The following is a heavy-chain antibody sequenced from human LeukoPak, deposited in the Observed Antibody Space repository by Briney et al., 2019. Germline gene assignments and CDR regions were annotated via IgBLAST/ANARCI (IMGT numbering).Heavy chain of an antibody. CDR3: ASPGDSGWFDAFDI. CDR1: GFTFSDYY. CDR2: ISSSGSTI. Sequence: PGGSLRLSCAASGFTFSDYYMSWIRQAPGKGLEWVSYISSSGSTIYYADSVKGRFTISRDNAKNSLYLQMNSLRAEDTAVYYCASPGDSGWFDAFDIWGQGTMVTVSS. D-gene: IGHD6-19*01. J-gene: IGHJ3*02. V-gene: IGHV3-11*01.